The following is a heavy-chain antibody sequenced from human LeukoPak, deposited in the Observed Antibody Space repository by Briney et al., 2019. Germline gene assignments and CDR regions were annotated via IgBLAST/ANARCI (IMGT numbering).Heavy chain of an antibody. CDR1: GGSISSGGYY. CDR3: ARGNGYFDWLLSEGYFDY. J-gene: IGHJ4*02. D-gene: IGHD3-9*01. Sequence: SETLSLTCTVSGGSISSGGYYWRWIRQHPGKGLEWIGYIYYSGSTYYNPSLKSRVTISVDTSKNQFSLKLSSVTAADTAVYYCARGNGYFDWLLSEGYFDYWGQGTLVTVSS. V-gene: IGHV4-31*03. CDR2: IYYSGST.